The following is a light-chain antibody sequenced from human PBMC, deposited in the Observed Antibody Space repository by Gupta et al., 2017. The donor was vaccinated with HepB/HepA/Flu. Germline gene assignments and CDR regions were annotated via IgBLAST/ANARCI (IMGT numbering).Light chain of an antibody. J-gene: IGKJ1*01. CDR3: QQYNDWPRT. CDR2: DAS. V-gene: IGKV3-15*01. CDR1: QSISND. Sequence: EITMPQPPATLSVSPGDRATLSCRASQSISNDLAWYQQKPGQAPRFLIYDASSRATGIPARFSGGGSETEVTLTISSLQSEDFAIYYGQQYNDWPRTFGQGTKVE.